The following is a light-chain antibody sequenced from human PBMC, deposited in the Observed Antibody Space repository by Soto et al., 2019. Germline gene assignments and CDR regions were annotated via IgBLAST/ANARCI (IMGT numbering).Light chain of an antibody. CDR2: DAS. CDR1: QSIGSW. CDR3: QQYDRYSPT. V-gene: IGKV1-5*01. Sequence: DIQMTQSPSTLSASVGDRVTITCRASQSIGSWLAWYQQKPGKAPKFLIYDASNLEAGVPSRFSGSGSGTEFTLTISSLQPDDFATYYCQQYDRYSPTFGQGTKVDIK. J-gene: IGKJ1*01.